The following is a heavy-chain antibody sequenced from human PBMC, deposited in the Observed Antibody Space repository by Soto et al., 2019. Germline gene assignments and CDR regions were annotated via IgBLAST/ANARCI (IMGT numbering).Heavy chain of an antibody. CDR1: GYSFTNYW. D-gene: IGHD1-1*01. J-gene: IGHJ4*02. Sequence: EVQLVQSGAEVKKPGESLRISCKASGYSFTNYWINWVRQVPGKGLEWMGRIDPSDSYTNHSQSFQGHVTISTDKSISTAYLQWSSLKASDTAMYYCARRPQSGTAGDYWGQGTLVTVSS. V-gene: IGHV5-10-1*01. CDR2: IDPSDSYT. CDR3: ARRPQSGTAGDY.